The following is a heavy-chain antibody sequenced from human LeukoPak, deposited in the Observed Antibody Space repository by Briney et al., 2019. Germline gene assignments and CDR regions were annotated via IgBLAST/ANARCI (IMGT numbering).Heavy chain of an antibody. CDR1: GYSISSGYY. D-gene: IGHD2-2*01. CDR3: ARVTSRSSTSCYSWEYYYYYMDV. Sequence: SETLSLTCTVSGYSISSGYYWGWIRQPPGKGLEWIGSIYHSGSTYYNPSLKSRVTISVDTSKNQFSLKLSSVTAADTAVYYCARVTSRSSTSCYSWEYYYYYMDVWGKETTVTVSS. J-gene: IGHJ6*03. V-gene: IGHV4-38-2*02. CDR2: IYHSGST.